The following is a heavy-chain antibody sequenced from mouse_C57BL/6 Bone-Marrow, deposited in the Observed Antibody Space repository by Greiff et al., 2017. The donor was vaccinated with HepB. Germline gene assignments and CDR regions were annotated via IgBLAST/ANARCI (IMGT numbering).Heavy chain of an antibody. D-gene: IGHD1-1*01. CDR1: GYTFTSYT. J-gene: IGHJ3*01. Sequence: QVQLQQSGAELARPGASVKMSCKASGYTFTSYTMHWVNQRPGQGLEWIGYINPSSGDTKYNQKFKDKATLTADKSSSTAYMQLSSLTSEDSAVYYCVYYSWFAYWGQGTLVTVSA. V-gene: IGHV1-4*01. CDR2: INPSSGDT. CDR3: VYYSWFAY.